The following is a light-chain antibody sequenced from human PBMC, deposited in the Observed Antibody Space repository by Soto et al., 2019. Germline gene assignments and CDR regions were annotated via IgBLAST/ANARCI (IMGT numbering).Light chain of an antibody. CDR1: SSDVGGYNY. CDR2: DVS. J-gene: IGLJ1*01. CDR3: SSYTTSTTRV. V-gene: IGLV2-14*01. Sequence: QSVLTQPASVSGSPGQSITISCTGTSSDVGGYNYVSWYQQHPGKAPKLMIYDVSNRPSGVSNRFSGSKSGNTASLSISGLLADYEADSSCSSYTTSTTRVFGTGTEVTDL.